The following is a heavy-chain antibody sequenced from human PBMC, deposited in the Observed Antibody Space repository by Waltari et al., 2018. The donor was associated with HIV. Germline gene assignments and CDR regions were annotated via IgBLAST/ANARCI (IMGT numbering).Heavy chain of an antibody. D-gene: IGHD2-8*02. CDR2: INHSGST. V-gene: IGHV4-34*01. CDR1: GGSFSGYY. CDR3: ARVDLTDVYCTGGVCYTGIMDY. Sequence: QVQLQQWGAGLLKPSETLSLTCAVYGGSFSGYYWSWIRQPPGKGLEWIGEINHSGSTNCNPALKSRVTISVDTSKNQFSLKLSSVTAADTAVYYCARVDLTDVYCTGGVCYTGIMDYWGQGTLVTVSS. J-gene: IGHJ4*02.